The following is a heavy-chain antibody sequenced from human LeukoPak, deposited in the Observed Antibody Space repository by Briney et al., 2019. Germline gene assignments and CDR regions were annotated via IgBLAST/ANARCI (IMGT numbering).Heavy chain of an antibody. CDR3: AKLAQQLLHYYYYYMDV. Sequence: GGSLRLSCAASGFTFSSYSMNWVRQAPGKGLEWVSSISSSSSYIYYADYVKGRFTISRDNSKNTLYLQMNSLSAEDTAVYYCAKLAQQLLHYYYYYMDVWGKGTTVTISS. V-gene: IGHV3-21*01. J-gene: IGHJ6*03. D-gene: IGHD6-13*01. CDR2: ISSSSSYI. CDR1: GFTFSSYS.